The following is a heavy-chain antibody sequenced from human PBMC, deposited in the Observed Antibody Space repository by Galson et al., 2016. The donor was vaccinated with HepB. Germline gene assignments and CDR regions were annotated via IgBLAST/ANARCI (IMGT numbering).Heavy chain of an antibody. CDR3: ARGENNEDVLEWSGLDY. D-gene: IGHD3-3*01. CDR1: GFTFSSYG. CDR2: IPYDGGSK. V-gene: IGHV3-30*03. Sequence: SLRLSCAASGFTFSSYGIHWVRQAPGKGLEWVAVIPYDGGSKYCADSVKGRFTISRDNSKHTLYLQMKSLRAEDTAVYYCARGENNEDVLEWSGLDYWGQGTLVTFSS. J-gene: IGHJ4*02.